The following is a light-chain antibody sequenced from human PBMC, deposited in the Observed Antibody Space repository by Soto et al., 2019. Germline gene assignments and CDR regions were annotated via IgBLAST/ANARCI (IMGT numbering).Light chain of an antibody. J-gene: IGKJ1*01. V-gene: IGKV2-28*01. Sequence: EIVLTQSPLSLPVTLGEPASISCRSSQSLLQSNGYTFLDWYLQKPGQSPQLLIYLGSNRASGVPDRFSGSGSGTDFTLKISRVEAEDVGVYYCMQVLEAWTFGQGTKVEIK. CDR1: QSLLQSNGYTF. CDR2: LGS. CDR3: MQVLEAWT.